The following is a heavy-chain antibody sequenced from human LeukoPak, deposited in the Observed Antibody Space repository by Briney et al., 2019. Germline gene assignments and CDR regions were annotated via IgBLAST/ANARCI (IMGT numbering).Heavy chain of an antibody. CDR2: IHTSGTT. J-gene: IGHJ4*02. Sequence: SETLSLTCSVSGGSMSRYYWSWIRQPAGKGLEWIGRIHTSGTTNYNPSLKSRVTMSIDTSQKKFSLNLTSVTAADTAVYYCASSSWKKTFDYWGQGALVTVSS. CDR1: GGSMSRYY. CDR3: ASSSWKKTFDY. V-gene: IGHV4-4*07. D-gene: IGHD1-1*01.